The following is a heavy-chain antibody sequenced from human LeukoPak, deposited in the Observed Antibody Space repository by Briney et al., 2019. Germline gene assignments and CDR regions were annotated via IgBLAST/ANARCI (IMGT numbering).Heavy chain of an antibody. CDR1: GYTFTSYD. CDR3: ARGSRDIAAAGTFDY. V-gene: IGHV1-8*01. J-gene: IGHJ4*02. CDR2: MNPNSGNT. Sequence: ASVKVSCKASGYTFTSYDINWVRQAPGQGLEWMGWMNPNSGNTGYAQKFQGRVTMTRNTSISTAYMELSSLRSEDTAVYYCARGSRDIAAAGTFDYWGQGTLVTVSS. D-gene: IGHD6-13*01.